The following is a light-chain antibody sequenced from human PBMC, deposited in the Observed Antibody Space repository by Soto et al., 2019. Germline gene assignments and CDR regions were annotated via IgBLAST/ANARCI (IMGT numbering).Light chain of an antibody. CDR3: QQRSNWPLT. J-gene: IGKJ4*01. V-gene: IGKV3-11*01. CDR1: QSVSNNY. Sequence: EIVLTQSPATLSLSPGERATLSCRASQSVSNNYLAWYQQKPGQAPRLLIYDASNRATGIPARFSGSGSGTDFTLTISSLEPEDFAVYYCQQRSNWPLTFGGGTKVDI. CDR2: DAS.